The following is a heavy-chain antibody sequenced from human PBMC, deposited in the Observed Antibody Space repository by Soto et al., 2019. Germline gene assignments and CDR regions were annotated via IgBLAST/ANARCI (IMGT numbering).Heavy chain of an antibody. V-gene: IGHV4-34*01. Sequence: AETLSLTCAVGGGSFNANYWAWIRQPPEKALEWVGEVYYDGKTKYNPSLQSRVTISVDTSKNKFSLKLNSLTAADTVVHYSGSAQVDFWGLGTPVTVSS. CDR1: GGSFNANY. CDR3: GSAQVDF. CDR2: VYYDGKT. J-gene: IGHJ4*02.